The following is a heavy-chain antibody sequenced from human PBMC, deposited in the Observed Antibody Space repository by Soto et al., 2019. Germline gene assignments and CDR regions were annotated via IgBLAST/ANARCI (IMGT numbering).Heavy chain of an antibody. D-gene: IGHD6-19*01. J-gene: IGHJ4*02. Sequence: GGSLRLSCAASGFTFSNYAMTWVRQAPGKGLEWVSDISGSGGSTYYADSVKGRFTISRDNSKNTLYLQLNSLRAEDTAVYYCAKDYVAVAGTGKFDYWGQGTLVTVSS. CDR3: AKDYVAVAGTGKFDY. V-gene: IGHV3-23*01. CDR2: ISGSGGST. CDR1: GFTFSNYA.